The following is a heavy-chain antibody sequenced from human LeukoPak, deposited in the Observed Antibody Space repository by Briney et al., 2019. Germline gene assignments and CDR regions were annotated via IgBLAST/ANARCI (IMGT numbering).Heavy chain of an antibody. J-gene: IGHJ4*02. CDR2: IYYSGST. CDR3: ATTSIQLWLHSFDY. D-gene: IGHD5-18*01. Sequence: SETLSLTCTVSGGSISSSSYYWGWTRQPPGKGLEWIGSIYYSGSTYYNPSLKSRVTISVDTSKNQFSLKLSSVTAAHTAVYDCATTSIQLWLHSFDYWGQGTLVTVSS. CDR1: GGSISSSSYY. V-gene: IGHV4-39*01.